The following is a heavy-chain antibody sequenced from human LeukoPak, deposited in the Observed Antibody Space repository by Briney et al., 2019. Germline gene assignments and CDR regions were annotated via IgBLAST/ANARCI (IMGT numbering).Heavy chain of an antibody. CDR2: ISGGGGST. Sequence: GGSLRLSCAVSEFTFSSYAMSWVRQAPGKGLEWVSAISGGGGSTYYAYSVKGRFTISRDNSKNTLYLQMNSLRAEDTAVYYCARVGYDSSGYRVYPFDYWGQGTLVTVSS. V-gene: IGHV3-23*01. J-gene: IGHJ4*02. D-gene: IGHD3-22*01. CDR1: EFTFSSYA. CDR3: ARVGYDSSGYRVYPFDY.